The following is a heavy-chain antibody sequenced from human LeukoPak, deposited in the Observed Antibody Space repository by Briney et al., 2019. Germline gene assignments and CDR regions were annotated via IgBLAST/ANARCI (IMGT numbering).Heavy chain of an antibody. Sequence: GGSLRLSCAASGFTFSDYYMSWIRQAPGKGLEWVSYISSSGSTIYYADSVKGRFTISRDNAKNSLYLQMNSLRAEDTAVYYCAREEVTLLEKWFDPWGQGTLVTVSS. V-gene: IGHV3-11*01. D-gene: IGHD4-11*01. CDR2: ISSSGSTI. CDR3: AREEVTLLEKWFDP. J-gene: IGHJ5*02. CDR1: GFTFSDYY.